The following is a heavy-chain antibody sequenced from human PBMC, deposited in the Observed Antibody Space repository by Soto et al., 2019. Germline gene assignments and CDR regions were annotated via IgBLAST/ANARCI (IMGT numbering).Heavy chain of an antibody. J-gene: IGHJ4*02. CDR3: ARETGTTQNFDY. Sequence: SVTLCVTWSVAGGSIISYDWSWIRKPPGKGLEWIGYIYYSGSTNYNPSLKSRVTISVDTSKNQFSLKLSSVTAADTAVYYCARETGTTQNFDYWGQGTLVTVSS. CDR1: GGSIISYD. D-gene: IGHD1-1*01. CDR2: IYYSGST. V-gene: IGHV4-59*01.